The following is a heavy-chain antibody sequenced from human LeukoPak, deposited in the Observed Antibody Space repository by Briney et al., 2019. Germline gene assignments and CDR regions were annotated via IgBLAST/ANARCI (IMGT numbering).Heavy chain of an antibody. V-gene: IGHV1-18*01. Sequence: GASVKVSCKASGYTFTSYGSSWVRQAPGQGLEGMGWISAYNGNPNYAQTLQGRVTMTTDTSPSTAYMELRSLRSDDTAVYYCARGYCTNGVCYTGWFDPWGQGTLVTVSS. CDR1: GYTFTSYG. D-gene: IGHD2-8*01. CDR3: ARGYCTNGVCYTGWFDP. CDR2: ISAYNGNP. J-gene: IGHJ5*02.